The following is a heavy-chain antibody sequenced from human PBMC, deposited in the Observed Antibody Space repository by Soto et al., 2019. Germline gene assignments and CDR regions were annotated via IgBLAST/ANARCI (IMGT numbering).Heavy chain of an antibody. J-gene: IGHJ3*02. D-gene: IGHD6-19*01. CDR1: GGSISSYY. V-gene: IGHV4-59*01. CDR3: ARDYHSGGAFDI. CDR2: IYYSGST. Sequence: ETLSLTCTVSGGSISSYYWSWIRQPPGKGLEWIGYIYYSGSTNYNPSLKSRVTISVDTSKNQFSLKLSSVTAADTAVYYCARDYHSGGAFDIWGQGTMVTVSS.